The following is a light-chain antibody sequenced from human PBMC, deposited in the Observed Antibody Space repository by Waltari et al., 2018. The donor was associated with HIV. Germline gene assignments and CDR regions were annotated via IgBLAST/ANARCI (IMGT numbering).Light chain of an antibody. CDR1: NIVGKS. CDR2: KDH. Sequence: SYVLTQTPSVSVAPGETARITCGGDNIVGKSVHWYQQKAGQAPLLVIYKDHERPSGIPERFSGSSSGTKATLTITGVQPEDEADYYCQSGDKGRTHSVVFGGGTKLTVL. V-gene: IGLV3-25*03. J-gene: IGLJ2*01. CDR3: QSGDKGRTHSVV.